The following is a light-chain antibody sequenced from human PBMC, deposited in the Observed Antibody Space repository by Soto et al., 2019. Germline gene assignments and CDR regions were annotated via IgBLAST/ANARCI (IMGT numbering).Light chain of an antibody. CDR3: QSYDSGFGVV. J-gene: IGLJ2*01. CDR1: SGSIASNY. CDR2: EDN. V-gene: IGLV6-57*04. Sequence: NFMLTQPHSVSESPGKTVTISCTRSSGSIASNYVQWYQQRPGSAPTTVIYEDNQRPSGVPDRFSGSIDSSSNSASLTISGLKSEDEADYYCQSYDSGFGVVFGGGTKLTVL.